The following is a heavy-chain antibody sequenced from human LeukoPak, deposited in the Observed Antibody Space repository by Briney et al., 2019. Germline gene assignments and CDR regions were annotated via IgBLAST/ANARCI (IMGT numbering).Heavy chain of an antibody. CDR2: VYYRGST. D-gene: IGHD6-13*01. V-gene: IGHV4-39*07. Sequence: SETLSLTCTVSGGSISGSSYYLVWIRQPPGKELEWIGSVYYRGSTFYNPSLKSRVTISVDTSKNQFSLKLSSVTAADTAVYYCAREGQQPHWGQGTLVTVSS. CDR1: GGSISGSSYY. J-gene: IGHJ4*02. CDR3: AREGQQPH.